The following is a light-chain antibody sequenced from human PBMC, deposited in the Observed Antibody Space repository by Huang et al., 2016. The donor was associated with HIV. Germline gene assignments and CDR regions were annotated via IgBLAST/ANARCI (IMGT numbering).Light chain of an antibody. J-gene: IGKJ4*01. CDR1: QSVSTN. V-gene: IGKV3-15*01. Sequence: EVVMTQSPATLSVSPRERVTLSCRASQSVSTNLAWYQKRPGQTPRLLIYGASTRATGGPARVGGSGSGTEFTLTISSLQSEDFGIYYCQQYNNWCLTFGGGTRV. CDR3: QQYNNWCLT. CDR2: GAS.